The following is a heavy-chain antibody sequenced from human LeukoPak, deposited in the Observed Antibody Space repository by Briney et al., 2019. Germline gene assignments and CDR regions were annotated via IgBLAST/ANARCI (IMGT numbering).Heavy chain of an antibody. J-gene: IGHJ4*02. Sequence: PGGSLRLSCAASGITFSSFWMSWARQAPGKGLEGWAKKKQDGSEKYYADSVKGRFTISRDNSKNTLYLQVNSLRAEDTAVYYCARDGSFWRGYPYYYDYWGQGTLVTVSS. CDR1: GITFSSFW. CDR2: KKQDGSEK. CDR3: ARDGSFWRGYPYYYDY. V-gene: IGHV3-7*01. D-gene: IGHD3-3*01.